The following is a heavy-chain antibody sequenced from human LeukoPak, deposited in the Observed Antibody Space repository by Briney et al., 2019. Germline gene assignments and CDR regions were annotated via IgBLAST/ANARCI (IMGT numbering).Heavy chain of an antibody. V-gene: IGHV3-74*03. J-gene: IGHJ4*02. CDR3: ARVSFCPRCHFGY. D-gene: IGHD2/OR15-2a*01. Sequence: GGSLRLSCAASGFSFSSYWMHWVRQAPGKGLVWVARISPDGSSALSAGSVRGRFTISRDNADNTLYLQLNSLRAEDTAVYYCARVSFCPRCHFGYWGQGTLVTVSS. CDR2: ISPDGSSA. CDR1: GFSFSSYW.